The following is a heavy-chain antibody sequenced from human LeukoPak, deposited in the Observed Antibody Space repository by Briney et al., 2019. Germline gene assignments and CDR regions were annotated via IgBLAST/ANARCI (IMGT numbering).Heavy chain of an antibody. Sequence: GGSLRLSCAASAFTFSDYILDWVRQAPGKGLEWVGRIRRGANSYTTEYAASVKGRFTISRDVSKYSLYLHMNSLKTEDTAVYHCSRDGGEGGNSAFDIWGQGTMVTVSS. D-gene: IGHD3-16*01. V-gene: IGHV3-72*01. CDR1: AFTFSDYI. CDR2: IRRGANSYTT. CDR3: SRDGGEGGNSAFDI. J-gene: IGHJ3*02.